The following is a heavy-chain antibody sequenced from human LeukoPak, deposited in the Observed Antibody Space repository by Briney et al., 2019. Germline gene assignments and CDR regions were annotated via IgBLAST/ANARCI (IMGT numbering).Heavy chain of an antibody. D-gene: IGHD3-10*01. CDR1: AESLSGYY. J-gene: IGHJ4*02. CDR2: TNDNGNT. CDR3: ARRNYGLFES. Sequence: SESQPLTCVVPAESLSGYYWSWIRQPPRMGLEWKGETNDNGNTNYNSSCGGRITISVDTSKNQVTLQMTSVTPADTAVYYCARRNYGLFESGGQGTLVTVSS. V-gene: IGHV4-34*01.